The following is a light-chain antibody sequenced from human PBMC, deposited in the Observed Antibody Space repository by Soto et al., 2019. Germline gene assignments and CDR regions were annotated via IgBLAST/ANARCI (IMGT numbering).Light chain of an antibody. CDR2: EGT. Sequence: QSALTQPASVSGSPGQSIAISCTGTSSDVGGYNFVSWYQQHPDKAPKLLIHEGTKRPSGVSNRFSGYQSDNTASLTISGLQAEDEADYYCCSSSYNVVFGGGTKLTVL. CDR1: SSDVGGYNF. J-gene: IGLJ2*01. V-gene: IGLV2-23*01. CDR3: CSSSYNVV.